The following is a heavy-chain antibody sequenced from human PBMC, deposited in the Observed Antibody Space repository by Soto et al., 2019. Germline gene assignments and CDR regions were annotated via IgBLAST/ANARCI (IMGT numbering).Heavy chain of an antibody. CDR1: GFTFSSYG. J-gene: IGHJ4*02. CDR3: AKDTSGYDWVRYFDY. D-gene: IGHD5-12*01. Sequence: GGSLRLSCAASGFTFSSYGMHWVRQAPGKGLEWVAVISYDGSNKYYADSVKGRFTISRDNSKNTLYLQMNSLRAEDTAVYYCAKDTSGYDWVRYFDYWGQGTLVTVSS. V-gene: IGHV3-30*18. CDR2: ISYDGSNK.